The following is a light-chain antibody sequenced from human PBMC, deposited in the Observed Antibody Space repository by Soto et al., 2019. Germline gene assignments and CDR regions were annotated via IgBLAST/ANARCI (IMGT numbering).Light chain of an antibody. V-gene: IGKV1-5*03. J-gene: IGKJ1*01. Sequence: DILLTQSPSTLSASVGDRVTISCRASQSINKWLAWYQHKPGKAPNLLIYEVSTLHSGVPSRISGSGSGTEFTLTISSLRPDDFATYYCQHYSGDRATFGQGTKVEI. CDR2: EVS. CDR3: QHYSGDRAT. CDR1: QSINKW.